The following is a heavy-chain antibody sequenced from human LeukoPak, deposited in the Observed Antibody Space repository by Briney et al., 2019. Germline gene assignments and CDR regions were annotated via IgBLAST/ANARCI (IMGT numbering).Heavy chain of an antibody. CDR3: ARPGYDSSGLGAFDI. D-gene: IGHD3-22*01. V-gene: IGHV3-21*01. CDR1: GFTFSSYS. J-gene: IGHJ3*02. CDR2: ISSSSSYI. Sequence: GGSLRLSCAASGFTFSSYSMNWVRQAPGKGLEWVSSISSSSSYIYYADSVKGRFTISRDNAKNSLYLQMNSLRAEDTAVYYCARPGYDSSGLGAFDIWGQGTMVTVSS.